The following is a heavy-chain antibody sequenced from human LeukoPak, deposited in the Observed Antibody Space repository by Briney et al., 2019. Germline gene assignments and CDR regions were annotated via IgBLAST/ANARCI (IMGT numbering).Heavy chain of an antibody. Sequence: GGSLRLSCAASGFTFSNYDMHWVRQATGKGLEWVSAFHTAGDIHYSGSVKGRFATSRENAKNSFYLQMNNLRAGDTAVYYCARGSCSSRSCYKRVNGLDVWGQGTPVPVSS. CDR1: GFTFSNYD. CDR3: ARGSCSSRSCYKRVNGLDV. D-gene: IGHD2-2*01. V-gene: IGHV3-13*01. J-gene: IGHJ6*02. CDR2: FHTAGDI.